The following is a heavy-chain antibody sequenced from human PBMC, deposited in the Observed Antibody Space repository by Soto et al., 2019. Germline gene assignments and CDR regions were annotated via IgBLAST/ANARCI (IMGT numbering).Heavy chain of an antibody. CDR3: AKERGYSYGRGVDY. Sequence: GGSLRLSCAASGFTFDDYAMHWVRQAPGKGLEWVSGISWNSGSIGYADSVKGRFTISRDNAKNSLYLQMNSLRAEDTALYYCAKERGYSYGRGVDYWGQGTLVTVSS. J-gene: IGHJ4*02. V-gene: IGHV3-9*01. CDR1: GFTFDDYA. CDR2: ISWNSGSI. D-gene: IGHD5-18*01.